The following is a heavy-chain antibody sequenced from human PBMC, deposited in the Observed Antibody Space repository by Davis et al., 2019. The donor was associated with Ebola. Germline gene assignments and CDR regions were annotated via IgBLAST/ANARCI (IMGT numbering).Heavy chain of an antibody. CDR3: AKREGYGQVDY. V-gene: IGHV3-74*01. D-gene: IGHD5-18*01. CDR2: INSDGSST. CDR1: GFTFCSYW. J-gene: IGHJ4*02. Sequence: GESLKISCAASGFTFCSYWMHWVRQAPGKGLVWVSRINSDGSSTSYADSVKGRFTISRDNSRNSLSLQMNSLRGDDTAIYHCAKREGYGQVDYWGQGTLVTVSS.